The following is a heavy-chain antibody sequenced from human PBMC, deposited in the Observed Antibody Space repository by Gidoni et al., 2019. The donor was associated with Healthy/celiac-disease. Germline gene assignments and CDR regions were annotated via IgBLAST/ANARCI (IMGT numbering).Heavy chain of an antibody. CDR3: AKNELRYFDWLSKMAFDI. Sequence: EVQLLESGGGLVQPGGSLILSCAASGFTFSSYAMSWVRQAPGKGLEWVSAISGSGGSTYYADSVKGRFTISRDNSKNTLYLQMNSLRAEDTAVYYCAKNELRYFDWLSKMAFDIWGQGTMVTVSS. CDR1: GFTFSSYA. J-gene: IGHJ3*02. D-gene: IGHD3-9*01. CDR2: ISGSGGST. V-gene: IGHV3-23*01.